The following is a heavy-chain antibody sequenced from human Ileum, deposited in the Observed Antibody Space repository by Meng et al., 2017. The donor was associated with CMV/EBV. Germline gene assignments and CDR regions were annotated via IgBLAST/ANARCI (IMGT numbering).Heavy chain of an antibody. D-gene: IGHD3-3*01. J-gene: IGHJ4*02. CDR2: VYYSGTT. Sequence: LPLQESGPGLVKPSETLSLTCTASGGSTTSSTYYWGWIRQPPGKGLEWIGSVYYSGTTYYNPSLKSRVNMSIDTSKNRFSLKLSSATAADTAVYYCARNVGFYSSQIAYWGQGALVTVSS. CDR3: ARNVGFYSSQIAY. CDR1: GGSTTSSTYY. V-gene: IGHV4-39*07.